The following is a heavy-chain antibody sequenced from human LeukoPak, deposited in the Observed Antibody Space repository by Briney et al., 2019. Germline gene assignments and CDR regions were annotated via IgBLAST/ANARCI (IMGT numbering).Heavy chain of an antibody. Sequence: GGSLRLSCAASGFTFSSYGMHWVRQAAGKGLEWVAVISYDGSNKYYADSVKGRFTISRDNSKNALYLQMNSLRAEDTAVYYCAKDPTHDYGDYVFYWGQGTLVTVSS. V-gene: IGHV3-30*18. CDR2: ISYDGSNK. J-gene: IGHJ4*02. D-gene: IGHD4-17*01. CDR1: GFTFSSYG. CDR3: AKDPTHDYGDYVFY.